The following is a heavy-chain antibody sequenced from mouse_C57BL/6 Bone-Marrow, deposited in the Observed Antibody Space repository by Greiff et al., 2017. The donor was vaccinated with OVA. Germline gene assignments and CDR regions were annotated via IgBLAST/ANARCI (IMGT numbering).Heavy chain of an antibody. V-gene: IGHV1-15*01. D-gene: IGHD2-5*01. CDR1: GYTFTDYE. Sequence: QVQLQQSGAELVRPGASVTLSCKASGYTFTDYEMHWVKQTPVNGLEWIGAIDPETGGTAYNQKFKGKAILTADKSSSTAYMELRSLTSEDSAVYYCTRGYSNYYAMDYWGQGTAVTVSS. J-gene: IGHJ4*01. CDR3: TRGYSNYYAMDY. CDR2: IDPETGGT.